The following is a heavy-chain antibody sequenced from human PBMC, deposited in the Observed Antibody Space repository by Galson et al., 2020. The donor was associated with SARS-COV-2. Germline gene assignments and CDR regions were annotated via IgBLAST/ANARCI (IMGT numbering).Heavy chain of an antibody. D-gene: IGHD1-20*01. CDR1: GFTFSTYV. V-gene: IGHV3-30*18. CDR2: ISYDRISK. Sequence: TGGSLRLSCAASGFTFSTYVMHWVRQAPGQGLEWVAGISYDRISKFYADSVKGRFTISRDNSKNTLYLQMNSLRAEDTALYYCAKEGGDISGTTAFDYWGQGSLVTVSS. CDR3: AKEGGDISGTTAFDY. J-gene: IGHJ4*02.